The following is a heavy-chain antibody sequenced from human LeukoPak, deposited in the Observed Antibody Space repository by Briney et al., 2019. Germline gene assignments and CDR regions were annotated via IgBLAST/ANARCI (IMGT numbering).Heavy chain of an antibody. Sequence: GESLKISCKGSGYSFTNSWIAWVRQMSGKGLEWMGIIYPGDSDTRYSPSFQGQVTISADKSISTAYLQWSSLKASDTAMYYCATRLLRYFDWSIDYWGQGTLVTVSS. D-gene: IGHD3-9*01. J-gene: IGHJ4*02. CDR3: ATRLLRYFDWSIDY. V-gene: IGHV5-51*01. CDR1: GYSFTNSW. CDR2: IYPGDSDT.